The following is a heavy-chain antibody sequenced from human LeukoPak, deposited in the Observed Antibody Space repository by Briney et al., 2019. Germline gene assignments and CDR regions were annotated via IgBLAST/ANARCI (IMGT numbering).Heavy chain of an antibody. D-gene: IGHD6-6*01. CDR3: APFPSSVMDV. V-gene: IGHV3-11*06. CDR1: GFTFSDYY. J-gene: IGHJ6*02. CDR2: ISSSSSYT. Sequence: GGSLRLSCAASGFTFSDYYMSWIRQAPGKGLEWVSYISSSSSYTNCADSVKGRFTISRDNAKNSLYLQMNSLRAEDTAVYYCAPFPSSVMDVWGQGTTVTVSS.